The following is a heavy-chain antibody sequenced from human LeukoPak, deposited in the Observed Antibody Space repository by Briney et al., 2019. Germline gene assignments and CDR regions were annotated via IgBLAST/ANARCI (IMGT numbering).Heavy chain of an antibody. CDR3: ARDNYAGANWFDP. J-gene: IGHJ5*02. Sequence: SVKVSCKASGGTFSSYAISWVRQAPGQGLEWMGGIIPIFGTANYAQKFQGRVTITTDESTSTAYMELSSLRSEDTAVYYCARDNYAGANWFDPWGQGTLVTISS. CDR2: IIPIFGTA. V-gene: IGHV1-69*05. D-gene: IGHD1-7*01. CDR1: GGTFSSYA.